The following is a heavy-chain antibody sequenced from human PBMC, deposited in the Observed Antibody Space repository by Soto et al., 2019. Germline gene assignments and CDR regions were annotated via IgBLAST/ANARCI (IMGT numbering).Heavy chain of an antibody. CDR3: AKVRSIVVVVAAFDY. D-gene: IGHD2-15*01. CDR2: ISGSGGST. V-gene: IGHV3-23*01. J-gene: IGHJ4*02. CDR1: GFTFSSYA. Sequence: GGSLRLSCAASGFTFSSYAMSWVRQAPGKGLEWVSAISGSGGSTYYADSVKGRFTISRDSSKNTLYLQMNSLRAEDTAVYYCAKVRSIVVVVAAFDYWGQGTLVTV.